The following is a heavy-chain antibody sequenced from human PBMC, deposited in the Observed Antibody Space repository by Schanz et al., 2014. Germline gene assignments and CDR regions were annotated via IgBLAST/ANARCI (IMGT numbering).Heavy chain of an antibody. CDR3: SRDRRVFDRGDLYYFDY. V-gene: IGHV1-18*01. D-gene: IGHD3-10*01. J-gene: IGHJ4*02. Sequence: QVQLVQSGAEVKKPGASVKVSCKASGYIFINSGISWVRQAPGQGLEWMGWISVYNHNKEYDQKFQGRVTMTTDTSTSSAYMALTDLRSVDAAVYYGSRDRRVFDRGDLYYFDYWGQGTLVTVSS. CDR2: ISVYNHNK. CDR1: GYIFINSG.